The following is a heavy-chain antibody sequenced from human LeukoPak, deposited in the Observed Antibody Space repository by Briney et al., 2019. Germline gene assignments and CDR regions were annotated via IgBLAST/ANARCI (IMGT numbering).Heavy chain of an antibody. J-gene: IGHJ6*03. CDR3: ARDPYVDTAMVPYYYMDV. Sequence: ASVKVSCKASGYTFTSYAMNWVRQAPGQGLEWMGWINTNTGNPTYAQGFTGRFVFSLDTSVSTAYLQISSLKAEDTAVYYCARDPYVDTAMVPYYYMDVWGKGTTVTVSS. CDR2: INTNTGNP. CDR1: GYTFTSYA. V-gene: IGHV7-4-1*02. D-gene: IGHD5-18*01.